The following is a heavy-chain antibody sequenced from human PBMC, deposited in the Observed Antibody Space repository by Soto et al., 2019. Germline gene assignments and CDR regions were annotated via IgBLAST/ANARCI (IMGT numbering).Heavy chain of an antibody. CDR2: ISGSGKTI. Sequence: QVQLVESGGGLVKPGGSLRLSCAASGFTFSDYYMTWIRQAPGKGLEWISFISGSGKTIHFADSLEGRFTISRDNAKNSVYLEMNSLRAEDTAVYYFARDAGYSSSLYFSWFDPWGPGTLVTVSS. V-gene: IGHV3-11*01. CDR1: GFTFSDYY. CDR3: ARDAGYSSSLYFSWFDP. D-gene: IGHD6-13*01. J-gene: IGHJ5*02.